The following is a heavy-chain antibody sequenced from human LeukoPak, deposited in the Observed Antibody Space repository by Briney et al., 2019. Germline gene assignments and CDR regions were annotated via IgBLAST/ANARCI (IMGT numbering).Heavy chain of an antibody. Sequence: ASVKVSCKASGYTFTSYGISWVRQAPGQGLEWMGWISAYNGNTNYAQKLQGRVTMTTDTSTSTAYMELRSLRSDDTAVYYCARDGRVVPAAPRYYMDVWGKGTTVTVSS. CDR1: GYTFTSYG. CDR2: ISAYNGNT. V-gene: IGHV1-18*01. CDR3: ARDGRVVPAAPRYYMDV. J-gene: IGHJ6*03. D-gene: IGHD2-2*01.